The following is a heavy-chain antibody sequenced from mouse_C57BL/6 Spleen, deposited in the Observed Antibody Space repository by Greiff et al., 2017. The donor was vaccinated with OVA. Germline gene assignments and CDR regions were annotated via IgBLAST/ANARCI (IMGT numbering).Heavy chain of an antibody. Sequence: EVQLQQSGPELVKPGASVKMSCKASGYTFTDYNMHWVKQSHGKSLEWIGYINPNNGGTSYNQKFKGKATLTVNKPYSTDYMEISSLKSEDSAVYYCARQPDSYSSGSSYDFDYWGQGTTLTVSS. D-gene: IGHD1-1*01. CDR1: GYTFTDYN. V-gene: IGHV1-22*01. CDR3: ARQPDSYSSGSSYDFDY. J-gene: IGHJ2*01. CDR2: INPNNGGT.